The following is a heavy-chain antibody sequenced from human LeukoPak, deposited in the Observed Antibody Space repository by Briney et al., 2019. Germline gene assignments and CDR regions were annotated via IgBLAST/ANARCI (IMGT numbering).Heavy chain of an antibody. Sequence: GASVKVSCKAAGGTFSSYAISWVRQAPGQGLEWMGGIIPIFGTANYAQKFQGRVTITTDESTSTACMELSSLRSEDTAVYYCARAPVADNWFDPWGQGTLVTVSP. CDR1: GGTFSSYA. V-gene: IGHV1-69*05. CDR2: IIPIFGTA. CDR3: ARAPVADNWFDP. J-gene: IGHJ5*02. D-gene: IGHD4-23*01.